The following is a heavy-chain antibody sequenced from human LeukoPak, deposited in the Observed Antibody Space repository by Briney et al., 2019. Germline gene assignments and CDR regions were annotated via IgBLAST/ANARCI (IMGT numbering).Heavy chain of an antibody. J-gene: IGHJ6*02. Sequence: PGGSLRLSCAASGLAFSSFWMSWVRQAPGKGLEWVANIKEDGSEKYHLDSVKGRFTTSRDNAKDSLYLQMNSLRAEDTAVYYCARGHHGLEVWGQGTTVIVSS. V-gene: IGHV3-7*01. CDR3: ARGHHGLEV. CDR1: GLAFSSFW. CDR2: IKEDGSEK.